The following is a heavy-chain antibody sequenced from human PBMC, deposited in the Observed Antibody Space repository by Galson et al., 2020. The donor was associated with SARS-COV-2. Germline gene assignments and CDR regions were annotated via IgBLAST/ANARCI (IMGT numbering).Heavy chain of an antibody. CDR3: AHTSTSGNNYYYYMDV. J-gene: IGHJ6*03. CDR2: IYWNDDK. V-gene: IGHV2-5*01. CDR1: GFSLSTSGEA. Sequence: SGPTLVKPTQTLTLTCSLSGFSLSTSGEAVGWIRQPPGKALEWLALIYWNDDKRYSPSLKSRLTISKDTSKNQVVLTLTNLDPVDTATYYCAHTSTSGNNYYYYMDVWGEGTTVTVSS. D-gene: IGHD3-3*01.